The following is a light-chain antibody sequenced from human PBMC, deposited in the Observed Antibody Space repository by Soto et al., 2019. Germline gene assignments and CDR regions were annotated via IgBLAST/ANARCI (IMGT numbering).Light chain of an antibody. V-gene: IGKV1-13*02. CDR2: DVS. Sequence: AIQLTQSPSSLSASVGDRVTITCRASQGISSALAWYQQKPGKSPNLLIYDVSSLESGVPSRFSGSESGTDFTLTISSLQPEDFATCYCQQFNTYPALTFGGGTKVEIK. J-gene: IGKJ4*01. CDR1: QGISSA. CDR3: QQFNTYPALT.